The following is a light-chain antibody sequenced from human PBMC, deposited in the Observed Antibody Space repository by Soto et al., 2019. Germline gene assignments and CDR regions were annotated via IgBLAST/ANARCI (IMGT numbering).Light chain of an antibody. Sequence: QSALTQPPSASGSPGQSVTISCTGASSDVGGYNFVSWYQHHPGKAPRLMIYDVTQRPSGVPDRFSGSKSGNTASLTVSGLQDDDEAYDYCSSYAASSIPVAFGGGTKLTVL. V-gene: IGLV2-8*01. CDR3: SSYAASSIPVA. J-gene: IGLJ2*01. CDR2: DVT. CDR1: SSDVGGYNF.